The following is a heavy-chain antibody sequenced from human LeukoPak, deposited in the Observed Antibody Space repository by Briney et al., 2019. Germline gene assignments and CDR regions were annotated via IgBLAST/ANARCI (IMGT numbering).Heavy chain of an antibody. V-gene: IGHV3-23*01. Sequence: PGGSLRLSCAASGFTFSSYAMSWVRQAPGKGLEWVSAISGSGGSTYYADSVKGRFTISRDNSKNTLYLQMNSLRATDTAVYYCAKVGGQTVTGPPLYYLDYWGQGTLVTVSS. CDR2: ISGSGGST. D-gene: IGHD6-19*01. CDR1: GFTFSSYA. J-gene: IGHJ4*02. CDR3: AKVGGQTVTGPPLYYLDY.